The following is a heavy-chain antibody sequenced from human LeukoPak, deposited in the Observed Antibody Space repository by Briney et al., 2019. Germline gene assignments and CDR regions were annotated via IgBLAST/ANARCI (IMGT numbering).Heavy chain of an antibody. CDR3: TRDRIMTDF. V-gene: IGHV3-49*03. CDR1: GFTFGDYS. Sequence: PGGSLRLSCTASGFTFGDYSMTWFRQAPGKGLEWVGFIRNKASGGTTEHAASVRGRFTTSRDDSKSIAYLQMSSLKTEDTALYYCTRDRIMTDFWGQGTLVTVSS. D-gene: IGHD2-15*01. CDR2: IRNKASGGTT. J-gene: IGHJ4*02.